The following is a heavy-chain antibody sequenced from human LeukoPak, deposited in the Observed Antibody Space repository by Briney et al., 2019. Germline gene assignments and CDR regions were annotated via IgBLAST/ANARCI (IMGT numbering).Heavy chain of an antibody. V-gene: IGHV3-23*01. CDR2: ISGSGGST. J-gene: IGHJ2*01. D-gene: IGHD2-2*01. CDR3: AKVPAAMYWYFDL. Sequence: PGGSLRLSCAASGFTFSSYAMSWVRQAPGKGPEWVSAISGSGGSTYYADSVKGRFTISRDNSKNTLYLQMNSLRAEDTAVYYCAKVPAAMYWYFDLWGRGTLVTVSS. CDR1: GFTFSSYA.